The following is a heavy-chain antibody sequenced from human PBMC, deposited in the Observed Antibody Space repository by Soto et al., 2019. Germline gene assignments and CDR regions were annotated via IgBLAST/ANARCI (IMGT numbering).Heavy chain of an antibody. CDR3: ARAGSIGTVDY. CDR2: IRDDGSEK. CDR1: GFTFRSYW. Sequence: EVQLVESGGGLVQPGESLRLSCTASGFTFRSYWLSWVRQSPGKGLEWVANIRDDGSEKYYVDSVEGRFTISNDNAKNSLFLQMSSLTAEDTAVYYCARAGSIGTVDYWGQGTLVTVSA. V-gene: IGHV3-7*01. J-gene: IGHJ4*02. D-gene: IGHD6-19*01.